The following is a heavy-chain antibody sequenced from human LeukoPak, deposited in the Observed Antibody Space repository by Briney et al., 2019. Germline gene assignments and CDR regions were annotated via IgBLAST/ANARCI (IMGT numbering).Heavy chain of an antibody. CDR2: IYYSGST. D-gene: IGHD1-26*01. CDR1: GGSISSSSYY. Sequence: KSSETLSLTCTVSGGSISSSSYYWGWIRQPPGKGLEWIGSIYYSGSTYYNPSLKSRVTISVDTSKNQFSLKLSSVTAADTAVYYCARLWEVAVAGLSTPRLAFDIWGQGTMVTVSS. J-gene: IGHJ3*02. V-gene: IGHV4-39*01. CDR3: ARLWEVAVAGLSTPRLAFDI.